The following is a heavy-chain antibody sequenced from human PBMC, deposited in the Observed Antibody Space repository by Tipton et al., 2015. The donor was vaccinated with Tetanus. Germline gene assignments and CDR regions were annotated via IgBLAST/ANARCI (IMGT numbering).Heavy chain of an antibody. D-gene: IGHD6-6*01. Sequence: LRLSCTVSGDSVSSGGYDWGSIRQSPGKGLELIGYISNTGSTSYNPSLQSRVSMSVDTSRNQFSFSLKLSSVTVADTAVYYCAKIPPASGAARPNWFDPWGQGTLVTVSS. V-gene: IGHV4-61*08. CDR3: AKIPPASGAARPNWFDP. CDR1: GDSVSSGGYD. CDR2: ISNTGST. J-gene: IGHJ5*02.